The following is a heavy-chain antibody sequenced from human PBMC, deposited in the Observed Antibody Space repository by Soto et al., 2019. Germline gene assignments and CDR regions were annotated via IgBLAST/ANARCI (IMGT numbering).Heavy chain of an antibody. D-gene: IGHD5-12*01. CDR3: ARLPGGYDSGWFDP. V-gene: IGHV1-18*01. J-gene: IGHJ5*02. CDR2: ISAYNGNT. CDR1: GYTFTSDG. Sequence: GASVKVSCKASGYTFTSDGISWVRQAPGQGLEWMGWISAYNGNTNYAQKLQGRVTMTTDTSTSTAYMELRSLRSDDTAVYYCARLPGGYDSGWFDPWGQGTLVTVSS.